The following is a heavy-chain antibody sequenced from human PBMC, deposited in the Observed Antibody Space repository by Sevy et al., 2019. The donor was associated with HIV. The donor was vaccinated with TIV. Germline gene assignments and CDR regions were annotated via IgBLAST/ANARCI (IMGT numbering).Heavy chain of an antibody. V-gene: IGHV3-30-3*01. CDR1: GFTFSSYA. J-gene: IGHJ4*02. Sequence: GGSLRLSCAASGFTFSSYAMHWVRQAPGKGLEWVAVISYDGSNKYYADSVKGRFTISRDNSKNTLYLQMNSLRAEDTAVYYCARDSTLFDRLLSCPDYWGQGTLVTVSS. D-gene: IGHD3-9*01. CDR3: ARDSTLFDRLLSCPDY. CDR2: ISYDGSNK.